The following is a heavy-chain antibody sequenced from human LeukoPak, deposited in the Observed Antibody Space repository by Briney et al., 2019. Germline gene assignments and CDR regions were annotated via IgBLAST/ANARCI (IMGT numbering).Heavy chain of an antibody. CDR3: ARVDRAEQQLILP. V-gene: IGHV4-59*12. CDR2: IYYSGST. Sequence: SETLSLTCTVSGGSISSYYWSWIRQPPGKGLEWIGSIYYSGSTYYNPSLKSRVTISVDTSKNQFSLKLSSVTAADTAVYYCARVDRAEQQLILPWGQGTLVTVSS. CDR1: GGSISSYY. D-gene: IGHD6-13*01. J-gene: IGHJ5*02.